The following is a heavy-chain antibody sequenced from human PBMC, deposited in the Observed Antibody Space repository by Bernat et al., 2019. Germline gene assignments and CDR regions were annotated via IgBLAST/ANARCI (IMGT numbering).Heavy chain of an antibody. CDR3: ARDKIGIAAAEGYYYYGMDV. V-gene: IGHV3-21*01. Sequence: EVQLVESGGGLVKPGGSLRLSCAASGFTFSSYSMNWVRQAPGKGLEWVSSISSSSSYIYYADSGKGRLPISRDNAKTSLYLQMNSLRAEDTAVYYCARDKIGIAAAEGYYYYGMDVWGQGTTVTVSS. CDR2: ISSSSSYI. CDR1: GFTFSSYS. D-gene: IGHD6-13*01. J-gene: IGHJ6*02.